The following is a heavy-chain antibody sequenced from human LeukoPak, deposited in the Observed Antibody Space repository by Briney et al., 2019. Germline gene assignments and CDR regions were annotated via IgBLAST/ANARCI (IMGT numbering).Heavy chain of an antibody. CDR2: IYYSGST. CDR1: GGSISSYY. Sequence: SETLSLTCTVSGGSISSYYWSWIRQPPGKGLEWIGYIYYSGSTNYNPSLKSRVTIAVNTSKNQFSLKLSSVTAADTAVYYCARQKSDYGGNSGSVDYWGQGTLVTVSS. V-gene: IGHV4-59*08. CDR3: ARQKSDYGGNSGSVDY. D-gene: IGHD4-23*01. J-gene: IGHJ4*02.